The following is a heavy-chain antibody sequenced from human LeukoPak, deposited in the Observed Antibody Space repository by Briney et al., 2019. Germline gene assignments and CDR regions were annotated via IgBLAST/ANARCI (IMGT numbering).Heavy chain of an antibody. V-gene: IGHV4-34*01. CDR3: ARSSRTLYSSSWYRPFDY. Sequence: SETLSLTCAVYGGSFSGYYWSWIRQPPGKGLEWIGEINHSGSTNYNPSLKSRVTISVDTSKNQFSLKLSSVTAADTAVYYCARSSRTLYSSSWYRPFDYWGRGTLVTVSS. D-gene: IGHD6-13*01. J-gene: IGHJ4*02. CDR1: GGSFSGYY. CDR2: INHSGST.